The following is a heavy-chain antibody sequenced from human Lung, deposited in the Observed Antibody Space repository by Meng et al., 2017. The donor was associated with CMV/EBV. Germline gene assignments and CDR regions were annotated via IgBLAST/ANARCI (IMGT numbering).Heavy chain of an antibody. V-gene: IGHV1-2*02. CDR3: ARWGGGYIIVVPAAFDN. CDR1: GYTFDGYH. J-gene: IGHJ4*02. Sequence: ASVTVSCQASGYTFDGYHLHWVRPAPGRGLEWLGWINPSSGGTNYAPNFRGRVTMTTDTSVNTVYMQLSRLIPDDTATYFSARWGGGYIIVVPAAFDNWGQGTLVTVSS. CDR2: INPSSGGT. D-gene: IGHD2-2*01.